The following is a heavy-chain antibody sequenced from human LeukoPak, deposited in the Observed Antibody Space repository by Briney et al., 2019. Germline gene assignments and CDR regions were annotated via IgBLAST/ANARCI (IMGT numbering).Heavy chain of an antibody. D-gene: IGHD2-2*01. CDR3: ARANFLYCSSTTCLFDY. V-gene: IGHV1-2*02. CDR1: GYTFTDYY. CDR2: INPNDGDT. Sequence: ASVKVSCKASGYTFTDYYMHWVRQAPGQGFEWMGWINPNDGDTNYAQKFQGRVTMTRDTSISTAHMEVSRLRSDDTAVYYCARANFLYCSSTTCLFDYWGQGTLVTVSS. J-gene: IGHJ4*02.